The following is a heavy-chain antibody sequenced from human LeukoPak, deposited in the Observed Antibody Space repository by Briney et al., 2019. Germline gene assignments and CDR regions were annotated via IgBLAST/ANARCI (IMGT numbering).Heavy chain of an antibody. CDR3: AKSGSIVVVIASIFDY. D-gene: IGHD2-21*01. CDR2: ISYDGSNK. Sequence: GGSLRLSCAASGFTFISYGMHWARQAPGKGLEWVAVISYDGSNKYYAESVKGRFTISRDNSKNTLYLQMNRLRAEDTAVYYCAKSGSIVVVIASIFDYWGQGTLVTVSS. CDR1: GFTFISYG. J-gene: IGHJ4*02. V-gene: IGHV3-30*18.